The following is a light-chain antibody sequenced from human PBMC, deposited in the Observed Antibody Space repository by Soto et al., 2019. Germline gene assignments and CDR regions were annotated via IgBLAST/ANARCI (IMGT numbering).Light chain of an antibody. Sequence: DIQMTQSPSTLSASVGDRVTITCRASQSISSWLAWYQQKPGKAPKLLIYDASSLESGVPSRFSGSGSGTEFTLTFSSLQPDDFATYYCQQYNSYSLTFGQGTKLEIK. J-gene: IGKJ2*01. V-gene: IGKV1-5*01. CDR2: DAS. CDR3: QQYNSYSLT. CDR1: QSISSW.